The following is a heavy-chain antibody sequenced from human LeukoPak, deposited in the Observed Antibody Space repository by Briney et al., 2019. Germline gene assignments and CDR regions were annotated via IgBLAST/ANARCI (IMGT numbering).Heavy chain of an antibody. CDR3: ARGTYYYGSGSPYWFDP. Sequence: SETLSLTCTVSGGSISSYYWSWIRQPAGKGLEWIGRIYTSGSTNYNPSLKSRVTISVDTSKNQFSLKLSSVTAADTAVYYCARGTYYYGSGSPYWFDPWGQGTLVTVSS. J-gene: IGHJ5*02. CDR2: IYTSGST. D-gene: IGHD3-10*01. CDR1: GGSISSYY. V-gene: IGHV4-4*07.